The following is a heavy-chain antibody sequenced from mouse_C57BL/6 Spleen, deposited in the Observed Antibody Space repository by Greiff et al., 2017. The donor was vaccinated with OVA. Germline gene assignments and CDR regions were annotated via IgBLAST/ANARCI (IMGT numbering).Heavy chain of an antibody. CDR1: GYSITSGYY. CDR3: AREGYYDYDGPSWFAY. J-gene: IGHJ3*01. Sequence: VQLKESGPGLVKPSQSLSLTCSVTGYSITSGYYWNWIRQFPGNKLEWMGYISYDGSNNYNPSLKNRISITRDTSKNQFFLKLNSVTTEDTATYYCAREGYYDYDGPSWFAYWGQGTLVTVSA. D-gene: IGHD2-4*01. V-gene: IGHV3-6*01. CDR2: ISYDGSN.